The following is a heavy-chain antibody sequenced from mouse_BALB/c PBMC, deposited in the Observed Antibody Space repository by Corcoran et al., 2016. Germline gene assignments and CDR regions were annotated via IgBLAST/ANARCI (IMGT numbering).Heavy chain of an antibody. CDR2: ITPNKGGT. CDR3: ARTYYRYDERNSMDY. D-gene: IGHD2-14*01. V-gene: IGHV1-18*01. Sequence: EVQLQQSGPELVKPGASVKISCKTSGYTFTEYNMHWVKKSHGKSLEWIGGITPNKGGTSYNQKFKGRATLTVDKSSSTAYMELRSLTSEDSAVYYCARTYYRYDERNSMDYWGQGTSVTVSS. CDR1: GYTFTEYN. J-gene: IGHJ4*01.